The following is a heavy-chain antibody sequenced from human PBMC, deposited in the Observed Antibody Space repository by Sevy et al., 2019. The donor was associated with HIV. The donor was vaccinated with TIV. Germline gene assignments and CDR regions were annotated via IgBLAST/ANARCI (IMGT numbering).Heavy chain of an antibody. V-gene: IGHV3-23*01. CDR3: AKGDEPATDYGDYVPNAFDI. CDR1: GFTFSSYA. CDR2: ISGPGGTT. J-gene: IGHJ3*02. D-gene: IGHD4-17*01. Sequence: GGSLRLSCAASGFTFSSYAMSWVRQAPGKGLEWVSSISGPGGTTYYADSVKGRFTISRDNSKNTLYLQMNSLRADDSAVYYCAKGDEPATDYGDYVPNAFDIWAQGTMVTVSS.